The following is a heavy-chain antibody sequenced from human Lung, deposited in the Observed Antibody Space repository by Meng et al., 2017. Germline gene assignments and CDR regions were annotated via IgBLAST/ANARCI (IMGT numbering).Heavy chain of an antibody. V-gene: IGHV1-2*06. CDR3: ARDEDISAAGKLFGDY. CDR2: INPKSGDT. D-gene: IGHD6-13*01. CDR1: GYTFPDYW. Sequence: ASVKVSCKASGYTFPDYWLHWVRRAPGQGREWRGRINPKSGDTHYAQRFQGRVTMTGDTSISTAYMELSGLRSDDTAMYYCARDEDISAAGKLFGDYWGQGTLVTVSS. J-gene: IGHJ4*02.